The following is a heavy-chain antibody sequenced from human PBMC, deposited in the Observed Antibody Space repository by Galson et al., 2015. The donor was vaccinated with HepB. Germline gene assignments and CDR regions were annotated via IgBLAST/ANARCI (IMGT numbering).Heavy chain of an antibody. CDR2: INAGNGNT. D-gene: IGHD6-19*01. V-gene: IGHV1-3*01. CDR3: ARDWSYSSGWYSEVRWFDP. CDR1: GYTFTSYA. J-gene: IGHJ5*02. Sequence: SVKVSCKASGYTFTSYAMHWVRQAPGQRLEWMGWINAGNGNTKYSQKFQGRVTITRDTSASTAYMELSSLRSEDTAVYYCARDWSYSSGWYSEVRWFDPWGQGTLVTVSS.